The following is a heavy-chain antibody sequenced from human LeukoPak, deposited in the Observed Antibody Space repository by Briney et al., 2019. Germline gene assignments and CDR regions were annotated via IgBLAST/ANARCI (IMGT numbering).Heavy chain of an antibody. CDR1: GFSLNNYA. V-gene: IGHV3-23*01. CDR2: IIGSSGST. J-gene: IGHJ4*02. D-gene: IGHD5-12*01. Sequence: GGSLRLSCAASGFSLNNYAMNWVRQAPGKGLEWVSIIIGSSGSTFYADSVKGRFTISRDNSKNTLYLQLDSLRLEDTAVYYCAKGGYDYIEVAYFDFWGQGTLVTVSS. CDR3: AKGGYDYIEVAYFDF.